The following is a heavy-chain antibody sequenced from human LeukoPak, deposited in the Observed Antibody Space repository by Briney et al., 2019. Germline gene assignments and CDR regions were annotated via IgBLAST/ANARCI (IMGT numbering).Heavy chain of an antibody. CDR2: INHRGST. J-gene: IGHJ4*02. V-gene: IGHV4-34*01. CDR1: GGSFSGYY. Sequence: PSETLSLTCAVYGGSFSGYYWSWIRQPPGKGLEWIGEINHRGSTNYNPSLKSRVTISVDTSKNQFSLKLSSVTAADTAVYYCARGRWANFDYWGQGTLVTVSS. CDR3: ARGRWANFDY. D-gene: IGHD4-23*01.